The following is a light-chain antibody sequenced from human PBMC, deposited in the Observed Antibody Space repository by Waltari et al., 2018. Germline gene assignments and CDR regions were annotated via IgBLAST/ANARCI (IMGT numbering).Light chain of an antibody. V-gene: IGKV1-39*01. CDR1: QSISTY. Sequence: DIQMTQSPSSLSASVGDRVPITCRASQSISTYLNWYHQRPGKAPKLLIYAASTLQSGVPSRFSGTASGTDFTLTISSLQPEDFATYYCQQSYSTPLTFGGGTKVEIK. J-gene: IGKJ4*01. CDR3: QQSYSTPLT. CDR2: AAS.